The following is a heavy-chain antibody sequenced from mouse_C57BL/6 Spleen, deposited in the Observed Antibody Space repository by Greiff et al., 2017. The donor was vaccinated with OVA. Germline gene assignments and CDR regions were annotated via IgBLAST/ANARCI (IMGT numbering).Heavy chain of an antibody. J-gene: IGHJ4*01. D-gene: IGHD1-1*01. CDR1: GYTFTDYE. V-gene: IGHV1-15*01. CDR2: IDPETGGT. CDR3: TRGAITTVVAEGYYYAMDY. Sequence: QVQLQQSGAELERPGASVTLSCKASGYTFTDYEMHWVKQTPVHGLEWIGAIDPETGGTAYNQKFKGKAILTADKSSSTAYMELRSLTSEDSAVYYCTRGAITTVVAEGYYYAMDYWGQGTSVTVSS.